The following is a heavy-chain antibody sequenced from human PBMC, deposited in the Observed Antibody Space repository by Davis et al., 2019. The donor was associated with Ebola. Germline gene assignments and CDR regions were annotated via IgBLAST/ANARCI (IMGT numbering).Heavy chain of an antibody. D-gene: IGHD2-21*02. CDR3: ARREVTYFDY. V-gene: IGHV4-39*01. CDR1: GGSTSSYY. Sequence: SDTLSPTCPVPGGSTSSYYWGWIRQPPGKGLEWIGSIYHSGSTYYTPSLKSRVTISVDTSKKQFSLKLSSVTAADTAVYYCARREVTYFDYWGQGTLVTVSS. CDR2: IYHSGST. J-gene: IGHJ4*02.